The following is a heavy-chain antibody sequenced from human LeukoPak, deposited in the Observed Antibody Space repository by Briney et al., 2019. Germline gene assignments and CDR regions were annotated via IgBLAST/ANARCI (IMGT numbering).Heavy chain of an antibody. V-gene: IGHV3-30*18. CDR3: AKEHQVDSTFQH. Sequence: GGSLRLSCAASGFTFSSYWMHWVRQAPGKGLEWVAVISYDGSNKYYADSVKGRFTISRDNSKNTLYLQMNSLRAEDTAVYYCAKEHQVDSTFQHWGQGTLVTVSS. J-gene: IGHJ1*01. D-gene: IGHD5-12*01. CDR2: ISYDGSNK. CDR1: GFTFSSYW.